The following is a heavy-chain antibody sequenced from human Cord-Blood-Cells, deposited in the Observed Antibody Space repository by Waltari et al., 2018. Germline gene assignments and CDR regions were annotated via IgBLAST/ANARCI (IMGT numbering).Heavy chain of an antibody. Sequence: PGPSLEWVSGISWNSGSIGYADSVKGRFTISRDNAKNSLYLQMNSLRAEDTALYYCAKDIAAAAEYFQHWGQGTLVTVSS. D-gene: IGHD6-13*01. CDR2: ISWNSGSI. J-gene: IGHJ1*01. V-gene: IGHV3-9*01. CDR3: AKDIAAAAEYFQH.